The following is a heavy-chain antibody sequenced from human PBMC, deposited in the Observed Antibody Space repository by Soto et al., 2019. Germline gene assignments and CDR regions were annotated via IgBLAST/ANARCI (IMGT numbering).Heavy chain of an antibody. CDR2: IKGDGSEK. J-gene: IGHJ6*02. V-gene: IGHV3-7*01. Sequence: ESLKISCVASGFTFTSYWMSWVRQAPGKGLEWVANIKGDGSEKKYVDSVKGRFTISRDNAHNSVSLQMNSLRAEDTALYYCGRDEVRNGVGVWGQGTTVTVSS. CDR3: GRDEVRNGVGV. CDR1: GFTFTSYW.